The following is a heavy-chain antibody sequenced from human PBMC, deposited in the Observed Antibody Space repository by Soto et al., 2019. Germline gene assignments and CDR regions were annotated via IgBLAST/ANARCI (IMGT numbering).Heavy chain of an antibody. CDR1: GGSISSGGYY. V-gene: IGHV4-31*03. J-gene: IGHJ5*02. Sequence: QLQLQESGPGLVKPSQTLSLTCTVSGGSISSGGYYWSWIRQHPVKGLEWIGNIYYSGNSHYSPSLRSRLTISIDTSKNQFSLRLSSVTAADTAVYYCARERQPYISSRGVWFGPWGQGTLVTVSS. CDR2: IYYSGNS. D-gene: IGHD3-3*02. CDR3: ARERQPYISSRGVWFGP.